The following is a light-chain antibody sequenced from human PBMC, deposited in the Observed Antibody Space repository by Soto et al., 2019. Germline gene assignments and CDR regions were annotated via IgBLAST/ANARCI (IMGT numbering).Light chain of an antibody. CDR3: QQYGNSLGT. CDR1: HSVSGNF. CDR2: GAS. Sequence: EIVLTQSPGTLSLSPGERATLSCRASHSVSGNFLAWYQQRPGQAPRLLIYGASSRAADIPDRFSGSGSGTDLTLTISRLEPEDFALYFCQQYGNSLGTFGQGTKLEIK. J-gene: IGKJ2*01. V-gene: IGKV3-20*01.